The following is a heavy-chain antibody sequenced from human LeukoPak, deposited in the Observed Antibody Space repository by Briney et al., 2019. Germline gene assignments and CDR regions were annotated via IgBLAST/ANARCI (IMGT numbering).Heavy chain of an antibody. J-gene: IGHJ4*02. CDR3: ATSDDSAATY. D-gene: IGHD6-25*01. CDR1: GFTFSKFR. Sequence: GGSLRLSCAASGFTFSKFRMSWVRQAPGKGLEWVANIEEDGSTKHYVDSVKGRFTISRDNAKNSLSLQMNYLRVEDTAVYYCATSDDSAATYWGQGTLVTVSS. CDR2: IEEDGSTK. V-gene: IGHV3-7*01.